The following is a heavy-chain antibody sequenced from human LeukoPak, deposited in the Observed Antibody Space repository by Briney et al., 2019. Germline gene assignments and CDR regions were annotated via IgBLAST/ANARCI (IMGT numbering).Heavy chain of an antibody. CDR2: INHSGST. CDR3: ARGRAGLTMVRGVTFRYYFDY. Sequence: PSETLSLTCAVYGGSFSGYYWSWIRQPPGKGLEWIGEINHSGSTNYNPSLKSRVTISVDTSKNQFSLKLSSVTAADTAAYYCARGRAGLTMVRGVTFRYYFDYWGQGTLVTVSS. CDR1: GGSFSGYY. D-gene: IGHD3-10*01. V-gene: IGHV4-34*01. J-gene: IGHJ4*02.